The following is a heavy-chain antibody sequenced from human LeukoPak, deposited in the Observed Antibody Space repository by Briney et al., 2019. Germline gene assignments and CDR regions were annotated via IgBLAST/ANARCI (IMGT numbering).Heavy chain of an antibody. J-gene: IGHJ4*02. CDR3: AKYGSYNYFDTSPDY. V-gene: IGHV3-30*18. Sequence: PGESLRLSREASGFTFSSYGMHWVRQAPGKGLEWVAVISYDESNKNYADSVKGRFTISRDNSKDTLYLQMNSLRAEDTAVYFCAKYGSYNYFDTSPDYWGQGTLVTVSS. D-gene: IGHD3-22*01. CDR2: ISYDESNK. CDR1: GFTFSSYG.